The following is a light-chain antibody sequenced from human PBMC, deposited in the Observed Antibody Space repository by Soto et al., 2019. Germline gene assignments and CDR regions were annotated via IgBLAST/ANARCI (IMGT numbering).Light chain of an antibody. CDR1: QDITTY. CDR3: QQSDNLPFT. Sequence: DIQMTQSPSSLSASVGDRVTMTCQATQDITTYLHWYQQKSGKAPQLLIHDPSNLGAGVPSRFSGSGCGTHFSLTISSLQPEDFATYYCQQSDNLPFTFGGGTRVDIK. V-gene: IGKV1-33*01. J-gene: IGKJ3*01. CDR2: DPS.